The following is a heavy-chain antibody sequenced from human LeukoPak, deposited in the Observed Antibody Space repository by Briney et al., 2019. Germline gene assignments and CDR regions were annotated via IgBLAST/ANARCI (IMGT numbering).Heavy chain of an antibody. J-gene: IGHJ4*02. CDR1: GYTFTNYG. D-gene: IGHD1-26*01. CDR2: IIVYNGNT. CDR3: ARVIVGATSGDY. Sequence: ASVKVSCKASGYTFTNYGVSWVRQAPGQGLEWVGWIIVYNGNTNYAQSLQGRVTMTADTSTSTAYMELRSLRSDDTAVYYCARVIVGATSGDYWGQGTLVTVSS. V-gene: IGHV1-18*01.